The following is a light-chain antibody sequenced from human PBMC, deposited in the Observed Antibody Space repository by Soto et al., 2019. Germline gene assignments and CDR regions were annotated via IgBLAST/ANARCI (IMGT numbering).Light chain of an antibody. Sequence: EIVLTQSPGTLSLSPGERATLSCRASQSVSSSYLAWYQQKPGQAPRLLIYGASSRATGIPDRFSGSGSGTDFTFTISRLEPEDFAVYYCQQYGSALTCGGGTKVEIK. CDR3: QQYGSALT. CDR2: GAS. J-gene: IGKJ4*01. V-gene: IGKV3-20*01. CDR1: QSVSSSY.